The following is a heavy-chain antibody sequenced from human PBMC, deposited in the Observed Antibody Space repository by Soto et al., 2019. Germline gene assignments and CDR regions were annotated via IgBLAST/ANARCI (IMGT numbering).Heavy chain of an antibody. CDR3: ARDRNYVLDV. CDR1: GFTFSTYW. D-gene: IGHD1-7*01. CDR2: INSDGSSR. V-gene: IGHV3-74*01. Sequence: PGGSLRLSCAASGFTFSTYWMHWVRQAPGTGLVWVSRINSDGSSRSYADSVKGRFTISRDNAKNTLYLQMNSLRAEDTAVYFCARDRNYVLDVWGQGTTVTVSS. J-gene: IGHJ6*02.